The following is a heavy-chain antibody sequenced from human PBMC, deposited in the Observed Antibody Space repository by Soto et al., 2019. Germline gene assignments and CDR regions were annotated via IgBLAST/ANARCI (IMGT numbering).Heavy chain of an antibody. CDR2: IYYSGST. CDR1: GGSISSGGYY. CDR3: ARSGANGSGAGQEWFDP. D-gene: IGHD3-10*01. J-gene: IGHJ5*02. Sequence: QVQLQESGPGLVKPSQTLSLTCTVSGGSISSGGYYWSWIRQHPGKGLEWIGYIYYSGSTYYNPSLKSRVTISVDTSKNQFSLKLSSVTAADTAVYYCARSGANGSGAGQEWFDPWGQGTLVTVSS. V-gene: IGHV4-31*03.